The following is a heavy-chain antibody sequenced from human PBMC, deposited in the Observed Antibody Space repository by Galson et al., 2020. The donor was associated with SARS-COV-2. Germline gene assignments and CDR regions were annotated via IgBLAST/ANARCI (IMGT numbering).Heavy chain of an antibody. CDR3: ATALSSWFSSYYYYGMDV. CDR2: FDPEDGET. J-gene: IGHJ6*02. D-gene: IGHD6-13*01. Sequence: ASVKVPCKVSGYTLTELSMHWVRQAPGKGLEWMGGFDPEDGETIYAQKFQGRVTMTEDTSTDTAYMELSSLRSEDTAVYYCATALSSWFSSYYYYGMDVWGQGTTVTVSS. V-gene: IGHV1-24*01. CDR1: GYTLTELS.